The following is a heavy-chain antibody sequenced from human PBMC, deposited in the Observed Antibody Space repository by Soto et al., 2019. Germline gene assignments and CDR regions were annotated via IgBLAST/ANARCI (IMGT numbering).Heavy chain of an antibody. Sequence: SETLSLTCTVSGGSISSYYWSWIRQPPGKGLEWIGYIYYSGSTNYNPSLKSRVTISVDTSKNQFSLKLSSVTAADTAVYYCARDYSGYDNYYYYGMDVWGQGTTVTVSS. CDR2: IYYSGST. CDR1: GGSISSYY. V-gene: IGHV4-59*01. J-gene: IGHJ6*02. D-gene: IGHD5-12*01. CDR3: ARDYSGYDNYYYYGMDV.